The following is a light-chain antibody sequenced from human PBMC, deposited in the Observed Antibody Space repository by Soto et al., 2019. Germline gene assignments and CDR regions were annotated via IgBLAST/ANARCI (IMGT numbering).Light chain of an antibody. CDR3: QHYGNSRGT. V-gene: IGKV3-20*01. CDR1: QSVSSY. J-gene: IGKJ1*01. Sequence: DIVLTQSPGSLSLSPGERATLSCRASQSVSSYLAWYQQKPGQAPRLLIYDASSRDTGIPDRFSGSGSGTDFTLTISGLEPEDVAVYYCQHYGNSRGTVGQGTKVDIK. CDR2: DAS.